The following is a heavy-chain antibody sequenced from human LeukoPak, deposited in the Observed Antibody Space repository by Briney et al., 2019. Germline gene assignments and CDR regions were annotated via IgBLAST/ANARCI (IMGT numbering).Heavy chain of an antibody. CDR1: GFSFSNYG. D-gene: IGHD4-23*01. V-gene: IGHV3-30*02. J-gene: IGHJ4*02. CDR3: AKDLIAFDYGGNSGGY. CDR2: IRYDGNNK. Sequence: GGSLRLSCAASGFSFSNYGIHWVRQAPGKGLQWVTFIRYDGNNKFYADSVKGRFTISRDNSKNTVYLQMNSLRVEDTAVYYCAKDLIAFDYGGNSGGYWGQGTLVTVSS.